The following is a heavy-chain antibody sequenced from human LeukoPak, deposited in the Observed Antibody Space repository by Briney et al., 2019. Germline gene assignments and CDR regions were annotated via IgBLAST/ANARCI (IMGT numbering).Heavy chain of an antibody. D-gene: IGHD2-2*01. J-gene: IGHJ4*02. CDR3: VSLGYCSTSSCQP. V-gene: IGHV3-74*01. CDR2: ITSDGSST. CDR1: GYTFINYW. Sequence: GGSLRLSCAASGYTFINYWMHWVRQAPGKGLVWVSRITSDGSSTHYADSVKGRFTISRDNAKNTLYLQMNSLTAEDTAVYYCVSLGYCSTSSCQPWGQGTLVTVSS.